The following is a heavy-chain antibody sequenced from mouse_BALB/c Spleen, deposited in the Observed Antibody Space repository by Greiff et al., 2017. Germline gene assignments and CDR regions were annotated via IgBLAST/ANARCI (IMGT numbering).Heavy chain of an antibody. J-gene: IGHJ4*01. CDR1: GYTFTDYW. CDR2: IDTSDSYT. V-gene: IGHV1-69*01. CDR3: ARPYDGYHYAMDY. D-gene: IGHD2-3*01. Sequence: VQLQQPGAELVMPGASVKMSCKASGYTFTDYWMHWVKQRPGQGLEWIGAIDTSDSYTSYNQKFKGKATLTVDESSSTAYMQLSSLTSEDSAVYYCARPYDGYHYAMDYWGQGTSVTVSS.